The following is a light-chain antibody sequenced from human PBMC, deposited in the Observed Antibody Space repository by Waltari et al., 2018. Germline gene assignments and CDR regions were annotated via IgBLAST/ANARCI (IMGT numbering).Light chain of an antibody. Sequence: DIQMTQSPSSLSASVGDRVTITCRASQSISTYLNWYQQKPGKAPKLLIYAASSLQSGVPSRFSGSGSGTDFTLTINSLQPEDFATYYCQQSHSIPYTFGQGTKVEIK. CDR2: AAS. CDR3: QQSHSIPYT. CDR1: QSISTY. J-gene: IGKJ2*01. V-gene: IGKV1-39*01.